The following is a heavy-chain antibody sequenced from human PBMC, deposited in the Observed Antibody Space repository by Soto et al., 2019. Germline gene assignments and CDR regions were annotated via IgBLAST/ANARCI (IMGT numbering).Heavy chain of an antibody. CDR2: INPNSGGT. CDR1: GYTFTGYY. CDR3: ARDGVDGSGSYPYYGMDV. D-gene: IGHD3-10*01. Sequence: RASVKVSCKASGYTFTGYYMHWVRQAPGQGLEWMGWINPNSGGTNYAQKFQGRVTMTRDTSISTAYMELSRLRSDDTAVYYCARDGVDGSGSYPYYGMDVWGQGTTVTVSS. V-gene: IGHV1-2*02. J-gene: IGHJ6*02.